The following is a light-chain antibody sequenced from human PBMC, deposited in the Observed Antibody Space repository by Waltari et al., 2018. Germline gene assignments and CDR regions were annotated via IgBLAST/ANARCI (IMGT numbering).Light chain of an antibody. J-gene: IGKJ1*01. Sequence: EILLTQSPAPPSLSPGDRATLSCRASQRNGTFLAWLQQKPGQAPSLLIYGASYRATYIPARVSGAGSGTDFTLTISSLEPEDFAVYFCQQRSDWPRTFGQGTRVEIK. CDR2: GAS. CDR1: QRNGTF. V-gene: IGKV3-11*01. CDR3: QQRSDWPRT.